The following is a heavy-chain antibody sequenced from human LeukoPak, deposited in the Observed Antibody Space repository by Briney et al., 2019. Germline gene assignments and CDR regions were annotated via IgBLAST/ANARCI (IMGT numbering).Heavy chain of an antibody. V-gene: IGHV3-7*01. Sequence: PGGSLRLSCAASGFTFSSYWMSWVRQAPGKGLEWAANIKQDGSEKYYVDSVKGRFTISRDNAKNSLYLQMNSLRAEDTAVYYCASHYSNPHIGPIYYFDYWGQGTLVTVSS. J-gene: IGHJ4*02. CDR1: GFTFSSYW. CDR2: IKQDGSEK. CDR3: ASHYSNPHIGPIYYFDY. D-gene: IGHD4-11*01.